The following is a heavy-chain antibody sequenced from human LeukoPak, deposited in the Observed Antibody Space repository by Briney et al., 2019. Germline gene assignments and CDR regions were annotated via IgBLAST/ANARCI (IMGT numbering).Heavy chain of an antibody. V-gene: IGHV4-38-2*02. Sequence: SETLSLTCTVSGYSISSGYYWGWIRQPPGKGLEWIGSIYHSGSTYYNPSLKSRVTISVDTSKNQFSLKLSSVTAADTAVYYCASHIRGVINYWGQGTLVTVSS. J-gene: IGHJ4*02. CDR1: GYSISSGYY. CDR3: ASHIRGVINY. CDR2: IYHSGST. D-gene: IGHD3-10*01.